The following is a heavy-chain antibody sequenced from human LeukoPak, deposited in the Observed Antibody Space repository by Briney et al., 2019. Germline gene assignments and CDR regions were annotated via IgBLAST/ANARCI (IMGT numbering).Heavy chain of an antibody. V-gene: IGHV4-59*01. CDR1: GGSISRDF. CDR3: ASGYGDYWFDP. J-gene: IGHJ5*02. D-gene: IGHD4-17*01. CDR2: IYYTGST. Sequence: SETLSPTCTVSGGSISRDFWSWIRQPPGKGLEWIGYIYYTGSTNYNPSLKSRVTISIDTSKNQFSLRLSSVTAADTAVYYCASGYGDYWFDPWGQGTLVTVSS.